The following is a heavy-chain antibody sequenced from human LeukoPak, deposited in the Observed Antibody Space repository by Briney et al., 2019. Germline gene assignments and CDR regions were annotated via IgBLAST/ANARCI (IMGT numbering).Heavy chain of an antibody. V-gene: IGHV4-59*11. D-gene: IGHD3-22*01. Sequence: SETLSLTCTVAGGSIRRHYCSWIRQPPERGLEWIGYVSYTGTTNYNPSLKSRVTISLATSKNQFSLKVTSVTAADTAVYSCARLLDNDISGDPDTFDVWGQGTTVIVSS. CDR3: ARLLDNDISGDPDTFDV. J-gene: IGHJ3*01. CDR1: GGSIRRHY. CDR2: VSYTGTT.